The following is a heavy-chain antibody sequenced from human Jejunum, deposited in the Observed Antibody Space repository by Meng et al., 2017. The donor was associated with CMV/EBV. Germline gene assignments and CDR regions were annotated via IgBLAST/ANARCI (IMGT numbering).Heavy chain of an antibody. CDR1: FRSYG. V-gene: IGHV3-30*02. Sequence: FRSYGMHWVRQAPGTGLEWVAFIRYDGNNRYYTESVRGRFTISRDNSRNTLYLEMSSLTTEDTAVYHCVKDHGGLNRGGTGLEDWGQGTLVTVSS. D-gene: IGHD3/OR15-3a*01. J-gene: IGHJ4*02. CDR3: VKDHGGLNRGGTGLED. CDR2: IRYDGNNR.